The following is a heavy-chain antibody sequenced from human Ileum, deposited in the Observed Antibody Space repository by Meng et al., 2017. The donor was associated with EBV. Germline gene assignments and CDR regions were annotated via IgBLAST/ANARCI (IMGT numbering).Heavy chain of an antibody. CDR3: ARERGGGDRGIQ. CDR2: MSYTGST. D-gene: IGHD2-21*02. Sequence: RRQESGPGRVKPSETLSPTCSVSNGSVSSYGYYWTWIRQPPGKGLEWIGYMSYTGSTNYKSTLKSRVTISVDKSKNQFSLKLSSVTAADTAVYYCARERGGGDRGIQWGQGTLVTVSS. J-gene: IGHJ4*02. V-gene: IGHV4-61*08. CDR1: NGSVSSYGYY.